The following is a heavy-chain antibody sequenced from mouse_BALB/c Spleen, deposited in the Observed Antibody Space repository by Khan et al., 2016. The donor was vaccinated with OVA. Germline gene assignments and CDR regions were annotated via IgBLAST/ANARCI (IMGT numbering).Heavy chain of an antibody. CDR3: ERSAFYARSPYYDY. Sequence: QVQLQQSGAELARPGASVKMSCKASGYTFTSYTMHWIKQRPGPALEWIGYIDPSSGYTNYNQNFRDKATLTADKSSSTAYIQLTSLTSEDSTVHYCERSAFYARSPYYDYWGPGTTLTDPS. J-gene: IGHJ2*01. D-gene: IGHD1-1*01. CDR2: IDPSSGYT. CDR1: GYTFTSYT. V-gene: IGHV1-4*01.